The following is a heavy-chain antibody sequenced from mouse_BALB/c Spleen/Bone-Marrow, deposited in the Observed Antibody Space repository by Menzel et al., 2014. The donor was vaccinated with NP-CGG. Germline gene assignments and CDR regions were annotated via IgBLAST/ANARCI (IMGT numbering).Heavy chain of an antibody. CDR2: ISSGGRYP. Sequence: EVQLVESGGGLVKPGGSLKLSCTASGFTFSSSTMSWVRQTPEKRLEWVASISSGGRYPFYPDSVKGRFTISRDNAKNTLYLQMSSLKSEDTAMYYCARGEGYLDYWGQGTTLTVSS. J-gene: IGHJ2*01. CDR3: ARGEGYLDY. CDR1: GFTFSSST. V-gene: IGHV5-6-4*01.